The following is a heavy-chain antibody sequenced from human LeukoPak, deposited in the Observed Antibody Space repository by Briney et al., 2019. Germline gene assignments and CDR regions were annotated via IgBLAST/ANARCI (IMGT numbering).Heavy chain of an antibody. D-gene: IGHD6-19*01. CDR2: IWYDGSNK. V-gene: IGHV3-33*01. J-gene: IGHJ1*01. Sequence: GGSLRLSCTAPGFTLSSNGMRWVRQAPGKGLEWVAAIWYDGSNKNYADSVKGRFTLSRDNSKNTLYLQMNSLRAEDTAVYCGAGDDSWWDSSGWSSAEYFQHWGQGTLVTVSS. CDR1: GFTLSSNG. CDR3: AGDDSWWDSSGWSSAEYFQH.